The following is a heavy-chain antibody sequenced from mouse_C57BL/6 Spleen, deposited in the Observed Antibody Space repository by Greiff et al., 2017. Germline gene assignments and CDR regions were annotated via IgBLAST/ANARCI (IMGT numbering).Heavy chain of an antibody. V-gene: IGHV1-18*01. CDR2: INPNNGGT. Sequence: VHVKQSGPELVKPGASVKIPCKASGYTFTDYNMDWVKQSHGKSLEWIGDINPNNGGTIYNQKFKGKATLTVDKSSSTAYMELRSLTSEDTAVYYCARSRYVAMDYWGQGTSVTVSS. CDR1: GYTFTDYN. J-gene: IGHJ4*01. D-gene: IGHD1-1*01. CDR3: ARSRYVAMDY.